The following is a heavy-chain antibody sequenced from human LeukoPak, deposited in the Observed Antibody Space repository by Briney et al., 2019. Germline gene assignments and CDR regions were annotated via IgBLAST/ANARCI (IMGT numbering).Heavy chain of an antibody. J-gene: IGHJ4*02. V-gene: IGHV3-30-3*01. CDR2: ISYDGSNK. Sequence: PGGSLRLSCAASGFTFSSYAMRSVRQAPGKGLEWVAVISYDGSNKYYADSVKGRFTISRDNSKNTLYLQMNSLRAEDTAVYYCARARFYYYDSSGLDYWGQGTLVTVSS. CDR1: GFTFSSYA. D-gene: IGHD3-22*01. CDR3: ARARFYYYDSSGLDY.